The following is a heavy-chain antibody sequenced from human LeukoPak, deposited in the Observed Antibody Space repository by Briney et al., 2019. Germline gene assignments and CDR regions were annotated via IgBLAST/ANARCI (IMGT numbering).Heavy chain of an antibody. D-gene: IGHD7-27*01. V-gene: IGHV3-23*01. Sequence: GGSLRLSCTASGFTFSSYTMTWVRHAPGKGLKWVSTITTGDGNTYYADSVKGRFTVSRDDSKNTLYLQMNSLRAEDTAVYYCAKDGGLWVSAHWGDSWGRGTLVTVSS. CDR3: AKDGGLWVSAHWGDS. J-gene: IGHJ4*02. CDR1: GFTFSSYT. CDR2: ITTGDGNT.